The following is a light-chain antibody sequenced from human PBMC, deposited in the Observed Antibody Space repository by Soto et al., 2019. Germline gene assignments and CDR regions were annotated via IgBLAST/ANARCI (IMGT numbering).Light chain of an antibody. V-gene: IGKV3D-15*01. CDR3: QQYNSWPPLT. J-gene: IGKJ4*01. CDR2: GAS. Sequence: EIVMTQSPATLPVSPGERATLSCRASQSVTSNLAWYQQKPGQAPRLLIYGASTRATGIPARFSGSGAGTEFTLTISSLQSEDFAVYYCQQYNSWPPLTFGGGTKVESK. CDR1: QSVTSN.